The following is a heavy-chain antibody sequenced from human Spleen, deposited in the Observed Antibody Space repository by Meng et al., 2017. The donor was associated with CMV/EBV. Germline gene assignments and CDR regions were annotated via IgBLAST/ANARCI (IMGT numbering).Heavy chain of an antibody. CDR3: ARVRYCSGGSCWGRSFDY. V-gene: IGHV3-30-3*01. J-gene: IGHJ4*02. CDR1: GFTFNTYA. CDR2: ISHDTSNK. D-gene: IGHD2-15*01. Sequence: GESLKISCAASGFTFNTYAIHWVRQAPGKGLEWVAIISHDTSNKDYGDSVKGRFTISRDNSKSTLYLQMNSLKAEDTAVYYCARVRYCSGGSCWGRSFDYWGQGTLVTVSS.